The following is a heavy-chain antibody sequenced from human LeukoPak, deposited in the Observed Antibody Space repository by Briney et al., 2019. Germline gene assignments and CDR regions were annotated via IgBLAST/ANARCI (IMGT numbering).Heavy chain of an antibody. CDR3: ALYCSGGNCYWGPFDY. CDR2: IKQDGSEK. V-gene: IGHV3-7*01. D-gene: IGHD2-15*01. Sequence: PGGSLRLSCAASGFTFSSYWMSWVRQAPGKGLEWVANIKQDGSEKYYVDSVKGRFTISRDNAKNSLYLQMNSLRAEGTAVYYCALYCSGGNCYWGPFDYWGQGTLVTVSS. J-gene: IGHJ4*02. CDR1: GFTFSSYW.